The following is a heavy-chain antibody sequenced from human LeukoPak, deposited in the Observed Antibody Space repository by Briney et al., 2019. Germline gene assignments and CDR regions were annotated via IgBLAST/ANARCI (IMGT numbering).Heavy chain of an antibody. D-gene: IGHD3-16*01. V-gene: IGHV3-23*01. J-gene: IGHJ4*02. CDR3: AKQSLYVLSQCDY. Sequence: GGSLGLSCAASGFTFSSYAMSWVRQAPGKGLEWVSAISGSSGSTYYADSVKGRFTISRDNSKNTLYLQMNSLRAEDTAIYYCAKQSLYVLSQCDYWGQGTLVTVSS. CDR1: GFTFSSYA. CDR2: ISGSSGST.